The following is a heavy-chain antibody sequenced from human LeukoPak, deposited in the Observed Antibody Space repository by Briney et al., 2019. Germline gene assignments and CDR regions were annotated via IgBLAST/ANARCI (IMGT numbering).Heavy chain of an antibody. V-gene: IGHV3-20*04. D-gene: IGHD4-17*01. CDR3: ARVYGDYEYYFDY. Sequence: GGSLRLSCAASGFTFDDYAMHWVRQAPGKGLEWVSGINWNGGSTGYADSAKGRFTISRDNAKNSLYLQMNSLRAEDTALYYCARVYGDYEYYFDYWGQGTLVTVSS. J-gene: IGHJ4*02. CDR2: INWNGGST. CDR1: GFTFDDYA.